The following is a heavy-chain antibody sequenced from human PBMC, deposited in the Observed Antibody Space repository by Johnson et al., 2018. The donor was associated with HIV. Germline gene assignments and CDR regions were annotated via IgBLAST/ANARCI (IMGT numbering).Heavy chain of an antibody. Sequence: VQLVESGGGLIQPGGSLRLSCAASGFTVSSNYMSWVRQAPGKGLEWVSVIYSGGSTYYADSVKGRFTISRDNDKNSLYMQMNSLTAEDTAVYYCAREAPQPSYAYDIWGQGTMVSVSS. CDR3: AREAPQPSYAYDI. CDR2: IYSGGST. D-gene: IGHD5-18*01. CDR1: GFTVSSNY. V-gene: IGHV3-53*01. J-gene: IGHJ3*02.